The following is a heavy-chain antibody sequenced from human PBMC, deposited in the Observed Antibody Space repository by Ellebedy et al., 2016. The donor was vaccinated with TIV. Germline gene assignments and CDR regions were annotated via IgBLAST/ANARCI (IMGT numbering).Heavy chain of an antibody. D-gene: IGHD2-2*01. CDR1: GGSIRSGGYS. Sequence: SETLSLTCAVSGGSIRSGGYSWSWIRQPPGKGLEWIGYIYYSGSTYYNPSPKSRVTISVDTSKNQFSLKLSSVTAADPAVYYCAREGGGEDIVVVPAAMLGAFDIWGQGTMVTVSS. V-gene: IGHV4-30-2*05. CDR3: AREGGGEDIVVVPAAMLGAFDI. J-gene: IGHJ3*02. CDR2: IYYSGST.